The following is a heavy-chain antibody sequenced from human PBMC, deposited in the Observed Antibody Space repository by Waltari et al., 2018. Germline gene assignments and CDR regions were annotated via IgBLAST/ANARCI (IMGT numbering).Heavy chain of an antibody. D-gene: IGHD1-1*01. CDR2: IIPIFGTA. J-gene: IGHJ3*02. CDR1: GGTFSSYA. V-gene: IGHV1-69*05. Sequence: QVQLVQSGAEVKKPGSSVKVPCKASGGTFSSYAISWVRQAPGQGLEWMGGIIPIFGTANYAQKFQGRVTITTDESTSTAYMELSSLRSEDTAVYYCARKGGLDPNDAFDIWGQGTMVTVSS. CDR3: ARKGGLDPNDAFDI.